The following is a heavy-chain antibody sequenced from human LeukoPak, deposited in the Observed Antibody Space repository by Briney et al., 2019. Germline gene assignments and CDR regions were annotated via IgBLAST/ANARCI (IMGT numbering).Heavy chain of an antibody. CDR2: ISSSSSYI. CDR1: GFTFSSYT. Sequence: GGSLRLSCAASGFTFSSYTMNWVRQAPGKGLEWVSSISSSSSYIYYADSVKGRFTISRDNAKNSLYLQMDSLSAEDTAVYYCARQSTAAYSMNFNYWGQGTLVTVSS. J-gene: IGHJ4*02. CDR3: ARQSTAAYSMNFNY. D-gene: IGHD6-6*01. V-gene: IGHV3-21*06.